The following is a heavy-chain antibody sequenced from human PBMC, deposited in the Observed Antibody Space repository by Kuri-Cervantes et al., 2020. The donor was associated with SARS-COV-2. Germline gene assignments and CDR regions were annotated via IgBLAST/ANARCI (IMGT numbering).Heavy chain of an antibody. CDR2: ISGSGGST. Sequence: GESLKISCAASGFTFSSYAMSWVRQAPGKGLEWVSAISGSGGSTYYADSVKGRFTISRDNSKNTLYLQMNSLGAEDTAVYYCAKRTSTGEYSIPSGPLDYWGQGTLVTVSS. J-gene: IGHJ4*02. D-gene: IGHD6-6*01. CDR3: AKRTSTGEYSIPSGPLDY. CDR1: GFTFSSYA. V-gene: IGHV3-23*01.